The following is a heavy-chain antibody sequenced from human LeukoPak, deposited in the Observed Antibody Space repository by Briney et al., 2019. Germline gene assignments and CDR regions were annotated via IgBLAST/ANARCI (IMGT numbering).Heavy chain of an antibody. D-gene: IGHD5-24*01. CDR3: ARGDGYNFFDY. CDR1: VFSVTNNY. Sequence: GGSLRLSCAVSVFSVTNNYMSWVRQAPGKGLEWVSVFYVGGATYYADSVKGRFTISRDSSENTLYLQMKSLRAEDTAVYYCARGDGYNFFDYWGQGTLVTVSS. J-gene: IGHJ4*02. V-gene: IGHV3-53*01. CDR2: FYVGGAT.